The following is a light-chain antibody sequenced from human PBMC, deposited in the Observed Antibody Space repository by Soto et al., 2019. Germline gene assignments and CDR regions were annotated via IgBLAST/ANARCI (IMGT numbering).Light chain of an antibody. V-gene: IGLV2-14*01. CDR2: EVS. J-gene: IGLJ3*02. Sequence: QSALTQPASVSGPPGQSVTISCTGTSSDVGGYNYVSWYQQHPGKAPKLMIYEVSNRPSGVSNRFSGSKSGNTASLTISGLQAEDEADYYCSSYTSSSLGVFGGGTKLTVL. CDR3: SSYTSSSLGV. CDR1: SSDVGGYNY.